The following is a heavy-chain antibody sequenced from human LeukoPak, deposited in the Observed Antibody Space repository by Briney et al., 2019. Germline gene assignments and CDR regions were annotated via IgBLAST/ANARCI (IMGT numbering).Heavy chain of an antibody. D-gene: IGHD1-26*01. V-gene: IGHV1-2*02. CDR2: INPNSGGT. Sequence: ASVKVSCKASGYTFTGYYIHWVRQAPGQGLEWMGWINPNSGGTNYAQKFQGRVTMTRDTSISTAYMELSRPRSDDTAVYYCAREGGSYYYFDYWGQGTLVTVSS. J-gene: IGHJ4*02. CDR3: AREGGSYYYFDY. CDR1: GYTFTGYY.